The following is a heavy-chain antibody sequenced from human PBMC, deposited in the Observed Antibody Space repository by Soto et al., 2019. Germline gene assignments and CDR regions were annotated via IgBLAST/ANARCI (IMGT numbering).Heavy chain of an antibody. V-gene: IGHV4-59*01. CDR3: ARGTSGTTDY. J-gene: IGHJ4*02. D-gene: IGHD1-1*01. CDR1: GGSISSYY. CDR2: IYYSGGT. Sequence: QVQLQESGPGLVKPSETLSLTCTVSGGSISSYYWSWIRQPPGKGLEWIGYIYYSGGTNYNPSLKSRVTISVDTSKNQFSLKLSSVTAADAAVYYCARGTSGTTDYWGQGTLVTVSS.